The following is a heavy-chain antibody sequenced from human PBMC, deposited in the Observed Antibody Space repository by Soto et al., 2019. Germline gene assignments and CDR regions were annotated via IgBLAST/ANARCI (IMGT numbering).Heavy chain of an antibody. CDR3: ARVAMVRGVILAPYFDY. Sequence: SETLSLTCPVSGGSISSYYWSWIRQPPGKGLEWIGYIYYSGSTNYNPSLKSRVTISVDTSKNQFSLKLSSVTAADTAVYYCARVAMVRGVILAPYFDYWGQGTLVTVSS. CDR1: GGSISSYY. V-gene: IGHV4-59*01. J-gene: IGHJ4*02. D-gene: IGHD3-10*01. CDR2: IYYSGST.